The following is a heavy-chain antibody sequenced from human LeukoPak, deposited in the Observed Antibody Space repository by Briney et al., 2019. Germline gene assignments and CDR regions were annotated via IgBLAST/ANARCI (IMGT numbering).Heavy chain of an antibody. V-gene: IGHV4-59*08. J-gene: IGHJ4*02. CDR2: IYYSGST. CDR1: GRSISSYY. Sequence: SETLSLTCTVSGRSISSYYWSWIWQPPGKGRVWIGYIYYSGSTNYNPSLKSRVTISVDTSKIQFSLKLSSVTAADTAVYYCASFGYSYGSQPYYFDYWGQGTLVTVSS. CDR3: ASFGYSYGSQPYYFDY. D-gene: IGHD5-18*01.